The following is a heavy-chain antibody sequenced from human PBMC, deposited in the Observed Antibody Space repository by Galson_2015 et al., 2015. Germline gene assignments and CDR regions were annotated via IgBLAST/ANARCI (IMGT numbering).Heavy chain of an antibody. V-gene: IGHV3-23*01. CDR1: GFTFSSYA. CDR3: AKRSGWEFNFAALDI. J-gene: IGHJ3*02. D-gene: IGHD3-10*01. Sequence: SLRLSCAASGFTFSSYAMSWVRQAPGKGLEWVSDISGSGGSTYHADSVKGRFTISRDNSKNTMYLHMNSLRAEDTAVCYCAKRSGWEFNFAALDIWGQGTVVTVSS. CDR2: ISGSGGST.